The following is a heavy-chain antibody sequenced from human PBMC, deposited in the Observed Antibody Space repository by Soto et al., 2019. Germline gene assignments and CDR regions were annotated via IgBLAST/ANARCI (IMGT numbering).Heavy chain of an antibody. CDR3: SSWHYYCSGSYHHYYYYGMDV. J-gene: IGHJ6*02. Sequence: QVQLVESGGGVVQPGRSLRLSCAASGFTFSSYGMHWVRQAPGKGLEWVAVIWYDGSNKYYADSVKGRFTIARDNSKNTLYLQMNSLRAEDTAVYYCSSWHYYCSGSYHHYYYYGMDVWGQGTTVTVSS. CDR2: IWYDGSNK. V-gene: IGHV3-33*01. CDR1: GFTFSSYG. D-gene: IGHD3-10*01.